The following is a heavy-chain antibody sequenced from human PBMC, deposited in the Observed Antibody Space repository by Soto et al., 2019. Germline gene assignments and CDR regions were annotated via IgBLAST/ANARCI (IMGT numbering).Heavy chain of an antibody. V-gene: IGHV3-21*01. CDR1: GFIFNKSP. J-gene: IGHJ6*02. CDR2: ITSTSSYT. D-gene: IGHD2-2*01. CDR3: ARQKCTSTSCNLGMDV. Sequence: EGQLVESGGGLVKPGGSLRLSCAASGFIFNKSPMNWVRRAPGKGLQWVSYITSTSSYTYYADSVKGRFTISRDNAKNSPYLQLSSLRAEDTAVYYCARQKCTSTSCNLGMDVWGQGTTVTVSS.